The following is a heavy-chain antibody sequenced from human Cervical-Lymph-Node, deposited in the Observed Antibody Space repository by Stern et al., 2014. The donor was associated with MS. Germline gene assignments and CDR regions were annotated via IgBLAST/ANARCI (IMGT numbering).Heavy chain of an antibody. CDR2: IYYSGST. D-gene: IGHD5-18*01. Sequence: MQLVESGPGLVKPSETLSLTCTVSGGSISNYYWSWIRQPPGKGLEWIGYIYYSGSTNYNPSLKSRVTISVDTSKNQFSLKLSSVTAADTAVYYCARGGYNYGFTYWGQGTLVTVS. V-gene: IGHV4-59*01. CDR3: ARGGYNYGFTY. J-gene: IGHJ4*02. CDR1: GGSISNYY.